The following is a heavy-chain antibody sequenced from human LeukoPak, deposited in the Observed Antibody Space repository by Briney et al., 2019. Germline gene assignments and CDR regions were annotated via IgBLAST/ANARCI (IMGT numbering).Heavy chain of an antibody. V-gene: IGHV3-74*01. CDR2: VNPDGSHT. CDR1: GLTFSNYW. D-gene: IGHD1-26*01. CDR3: TRDSYISNVYYGMDV. J-gene: IGHJ6*02. Sequence: PGGSLRLSCAASGLTFSNYWMHWVRQAPGKGLVWISLVNPDGSHTSYADSVKGRFTISRDNAKNTLYLQMNSLRAEDAAVYFCTRDSYISNVYYGMDVWGQGATVTVSS.